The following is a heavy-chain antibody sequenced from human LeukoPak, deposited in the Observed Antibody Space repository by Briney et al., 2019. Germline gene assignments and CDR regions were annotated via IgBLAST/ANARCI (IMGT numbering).Heavy chain of an antibody. J-gene: IGHJ4*02. D-gene: IGHD6-19*01. CDR1: GGSMSSSSYY. Sequence: PSETLSLTCTVSGGSMSSSSYYWGWIRQPPGKGLEWIGNIYYSGSTYYNPSLKSRVTISLDTSKNQFSLKLSSVTAADTAVYYCARVSGWQFDYWGQGTLVTVSS. CDR3: ARVSGWQFDY. CDR2: IYYSGST. V-gene: IGHV4-39*01.